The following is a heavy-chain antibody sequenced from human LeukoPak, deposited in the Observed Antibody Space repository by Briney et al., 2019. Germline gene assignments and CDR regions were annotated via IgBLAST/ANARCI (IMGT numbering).Heavy chain of an antibody. D-gene: IGHD4-17*01. CDR3: ARDTTGYYYYGMDV. V-gene: IGHV4-59*01. CDR2: IYYSGST. Sequence: SETLSVTCTVSGGSISSYYWSWIRQPPGNELEWIGYIYYSGSTNYNPSLKSRVTISVDTSKNQFSLKLNSVTAADTAVYYCARDTTGYYYYGMDVWGQGTTVTVSS. CDR1: GGSISSYY. J-gene: IGHJ6*02.